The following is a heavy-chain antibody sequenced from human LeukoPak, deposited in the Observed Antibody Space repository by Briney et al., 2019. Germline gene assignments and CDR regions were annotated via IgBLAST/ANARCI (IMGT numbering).Heavy chain of an antibody. CDR2: IYYSGST. V-gene: IGHV4-30-4*01. J-gene: IGHJ4*02. CDR3: ASRRGYSGYDYHPLGY. CDR1: GGSISSGDYY. Sequence: SETLSLTCTVSGGSISSGDYYWSWIRQPPGKGLEWIGYIYYSGSTYYNPSLKSRVTISVDTSKNQFSLKLSSVTAADTAVYYCASRRGYSGYDYHPLGYWGQGTLVTVSS. D-gene: IGHD5-12*01.